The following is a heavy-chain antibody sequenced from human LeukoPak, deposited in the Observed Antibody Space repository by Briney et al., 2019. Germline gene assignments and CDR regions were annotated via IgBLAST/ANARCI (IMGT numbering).Heavy chain of an antibody. V-gene: IGHV4-31*03. Sequence: SETLSLTCTVSGGSISSGGYYWSWIRQHPGKGLEWIGYIYYSGSTYYNPSLKSRVTISVDTSKNQFSLKLSSVTAADTAVYYCARVYEQQLVLSVWFDPWGQGTLVTVSS. CDR3: ARVYEQQLVLSVWFDP. J-gene: IGHJ5*02. D-gene: IGHD6-13*01. CDR1: GGSISSGGYY. CDR2: IYYSGST.